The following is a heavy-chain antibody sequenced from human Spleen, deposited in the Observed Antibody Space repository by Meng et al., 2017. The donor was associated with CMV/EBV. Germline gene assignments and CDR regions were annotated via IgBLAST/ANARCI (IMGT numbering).Heavy chain of an antibody. CDR3: TRGHIGPLY. V-gene: IGHV3-74*01. Sequence: GESLKISCAASGFTFSNYWMHWVRQAPGEGLVWVSHINSDGSSTTYADSVKGRFTISRDNAKNTLYLQMNSLRAEDTAIYYCTRGHIGPLYWGQGMLVTVSS. D-gene: IGHD2-21*01. CDR1: GFTFSNYW. CDR2: INSDGSST. J-gene: IGHJ4*02.